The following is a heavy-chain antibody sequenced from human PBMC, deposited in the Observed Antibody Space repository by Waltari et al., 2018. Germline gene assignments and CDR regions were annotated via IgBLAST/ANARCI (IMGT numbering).Heavy chain of an antibody. CDR1: GDSISSYY. CDR3: VTGRGWLPDY. CDR2: IYYTGNT. D-gene: IGHD2-15*01. J-gene: IGHJ4*02. V-gene: IGHV4-59*01. Sequence: VQLQESGPGLVKPSETLSLACPVSGDSISSYYCNWVRQTPGKGLEWIGYIYYTGNTNYNPSLESRVTISLDASRNQFSLKLSSLTAADTAVYYCVTGRGWLPDYWGQGTLVTVSS.